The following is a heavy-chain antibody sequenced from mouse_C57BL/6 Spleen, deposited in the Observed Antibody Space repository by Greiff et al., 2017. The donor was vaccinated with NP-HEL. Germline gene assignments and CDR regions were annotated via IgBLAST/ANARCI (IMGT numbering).Heavy chain of an antibody. CDR1: GYTFTSYG. CDR3: ARNSFYYFDY. V-gene: IGHV1-81*01. J-gene: IGHJ2*01. Sequence: QVHVKQSGAELARPGASVKLSCKASGYTFTSYGISWVKQRTGQGLEWIGEIYPRSGNTYYNEKFKGKATLTADKSSSTAYMELRSLTSEDSAVYFCARNSFYYFDYWGQGTTLTVSS. CDR2: IYPRSGNT. D-gene: IGHD2-12*01.